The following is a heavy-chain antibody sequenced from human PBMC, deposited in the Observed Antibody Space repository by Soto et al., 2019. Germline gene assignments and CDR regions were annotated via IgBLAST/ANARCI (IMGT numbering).Heavy chain of an antibody. Sequence: ASVKVSCKASGYTFTANYMHWVRQAPGQGLEWMGWINPNSGDTNYAQEFQGRVTMTRDTSINTAYMELSRLRSDDTAVYYCARVEGYSYGLGGDYWGQGTLVPVSP. CDR3: ARVEGYSYGLGGDY. J-gene: IGHJ4*02. V-gene: IGHV1-2*02. CDR2: INPNSGDT. CDR1: GYTFTANY. D-gene: IGHD5-18*01.